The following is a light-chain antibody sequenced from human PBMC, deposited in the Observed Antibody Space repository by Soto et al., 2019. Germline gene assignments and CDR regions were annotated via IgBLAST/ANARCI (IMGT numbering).Light chain of an antibody. Sequence: DIQMTQSPSTLSASVGDRVTITCWASQSISTWLAWYQQKSGKAPKLLIYDASSLESGVPSRFSGSGSGTEFTLTISSLQPDDFATYHCQQYNSLFLTFGGGTKVEIK. V-gene: IGKV1-5*01. CDR2: DAS. CDR1: QSISTW. J-gene: IGKJ4*01. CDR3: QQYNSLFLT.